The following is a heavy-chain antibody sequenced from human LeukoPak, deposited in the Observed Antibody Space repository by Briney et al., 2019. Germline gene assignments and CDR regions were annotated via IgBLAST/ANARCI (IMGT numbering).Heavy chain of an antibody. Sequence: SETLSLTCGVSGYSISNGYYWGWIRPSPGKGLDWIGNIYHSGSTWYNPSLKSRVTISVDTSSNQFSLKLTSVTAADTAVYYCARDPNYNYPYFDYWGQGSLVTVSS. J-gene: IGHJ4*02. CDR2: IYHSGST. CDR1: GYSISNGYY. D-gene: IGHD5-24*01. CDR3: ARDPNYNYPYFDY. V-gene: IGHV4-38-2*02.